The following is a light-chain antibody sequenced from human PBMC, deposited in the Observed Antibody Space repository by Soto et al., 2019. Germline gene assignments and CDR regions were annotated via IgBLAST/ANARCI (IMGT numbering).Light chain of an antibody. J-gene: IGKJ1*01. CDR2: KAS. Sequence: DIQSTKSPSTLSASVGDRVTITCRASQSVGTWLAWYQQKPGKAPKLLMYKASSLESGVPSRFSGSGAGTEFTLTISSLQPDDFATYYCQHYINFPGKFGQGTKVDIK. V-gene: IGKV1-5*03. CDR1: QSVGTW. CDR3: QHYINFPGK.